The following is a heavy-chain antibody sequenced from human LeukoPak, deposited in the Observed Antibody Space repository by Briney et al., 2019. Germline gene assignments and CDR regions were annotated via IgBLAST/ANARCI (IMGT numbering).Heavy chain of an antibody. CDR2: IIPILGTA. CDR1: GGTFSSYA. V-gene: IGHV1-69*05. J-gene: IGHJ4*02. Sequence: GASVKVSCKASGGTFSSYAISWVRQAPGQGLEWMGGIIPILGTANYAQKFQGRVTITTDESTSTAYMELSSLRSEDTAVYYCARWNYDFWSGYYALFDYWGQGTLVTVSS. D-gene: IGHD3-3*01. CDR3: ARWNYDFWSGYYALFDY.